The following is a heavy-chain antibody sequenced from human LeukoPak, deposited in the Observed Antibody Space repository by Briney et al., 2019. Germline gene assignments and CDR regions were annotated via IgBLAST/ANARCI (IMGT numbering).Heavy chain of an antibody. CDR3: ARVRTTDTLTGYKQELDY. V-gene: IGHV3-48*03. J-gene: IGHJ4*02. Sequence: PGGSLRLSCAASGFTFSDYEMNWVRQAPEKGLEGGSYISAGGGVIFYADSVKGRFSITRANAKNSLFLQMNSLRAEDTAVYYCARVRTTDTLTGYKQELDYWGRGTLVTVSS. CDR2: ISAGGGVI. CDR1: GFTFSDYE. D-gene: IGHD3-9*01.